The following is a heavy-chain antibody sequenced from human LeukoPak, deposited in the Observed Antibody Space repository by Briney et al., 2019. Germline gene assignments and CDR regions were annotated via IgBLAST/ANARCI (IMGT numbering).Heavy chain of an antibody. J-gene: IGHJ3*02. CDR1: GGSISSYY. D-gene: IGHD1-26*01. CDR3: ARDVVGAVAFDI. V-gene: IGHV4-59*01. CDR2: IYYSGST. Sequence: TSETLSLTCTVSGGSISSYYWSWVRQPPGKGLEWIGYIYYSGSTNYNPSLKSRVTISVDTSKNQFSLKLSSVTAADTAMYYCARDVVGAVAFDIWGQGTMATVSS.